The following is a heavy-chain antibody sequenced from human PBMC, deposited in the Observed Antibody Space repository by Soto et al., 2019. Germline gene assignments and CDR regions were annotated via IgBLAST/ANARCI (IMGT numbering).Heavy chain of an antibody. CDR1: GFTFSSYG. CDR2: IWYDGSNK. V-gene: IGHV3-33*01. CDR3: ARDVRYYYDSSGYSTLSPVDY. J-gene: IGHJ4*02. D-gene: IGHD3-22*01. Sequence: PGGSLRLSCAASGFTFSSYGMHWVRQAPGKGLEWVAVIWYDGSNKYYADSVKGRFTISRDNSKNTLYLQMNSLRAEDTAVYYCARDVRYYYDSSGYSTLSPVDYWGQGTLVTVS.